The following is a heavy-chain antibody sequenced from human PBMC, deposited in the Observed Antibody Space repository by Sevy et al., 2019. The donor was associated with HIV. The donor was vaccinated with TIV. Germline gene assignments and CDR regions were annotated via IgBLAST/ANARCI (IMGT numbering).Heavy chain of an antibody. Sequence: GGSLRLSCAASGFAFSSHAMHWVRQAPGKGLEWVAVISYEGTGTFYAACVDGRFTISRDNSKNMLSLEINGLGPEDTAVYYCARDGVYSIKWYPLYWGHGTLVTVSS. V-gene: IGHV3-30-3*01. CDR3: ARDGVYSIKWYPLY. CDR2: ISYEGTGT. CDR1: GFAFSSHA. J-gene: IGHJ4*01. D-gene: IGHD6-13*01.